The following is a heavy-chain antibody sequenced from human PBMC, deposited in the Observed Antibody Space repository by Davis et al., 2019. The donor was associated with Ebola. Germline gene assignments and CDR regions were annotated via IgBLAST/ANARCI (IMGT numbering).Heavy chain of an antibody. J-gene: IGHJ4*02. V-gene: IGHV3-30*03. Sequence: GGSLRLSCAASGFTFSSYGMHWVRQAPGKGLEWVAVISYDGSNKYYADSVKGRFTISRDNSKNTLYLQMNSLRAEDTAVYYCASDYSGDWGQGTLVTVSS. CDR1: GFTFSSYG. CDR3: ASDYSGD. CDR2: ISYDGSNK. D-gene: IGHD4-11*01.